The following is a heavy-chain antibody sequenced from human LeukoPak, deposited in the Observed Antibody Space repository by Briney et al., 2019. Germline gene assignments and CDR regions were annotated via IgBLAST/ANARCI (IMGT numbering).Heavy chain of an antibody. Sequence: SGPALVKPTQTLTLTCTFSGFSLSTSGMCVSWIRQPPGKALEWLARVDWDDDKYYSTSLKTRLTISKDTSKSQVVLTMTNTDPVDTATYYCVRSYYYDSSGYFFDYWGQGTLVTVSS. CDR2: VDWDDDK. V-gene: IGHV2-70*11. D-gene: IGHD3-22*01. CDR1: GFSLSTSGMC. CDR3: VRSYYYDSSGYFFDY. J-gene: IGHJ4*02.